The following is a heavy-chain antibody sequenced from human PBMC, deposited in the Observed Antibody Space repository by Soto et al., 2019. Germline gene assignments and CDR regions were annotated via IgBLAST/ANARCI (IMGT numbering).Heavy chain of an antibody. J-gene: IGHJ6*02. V-gene: IGHV4-30-2*01. Sequence: TLSLTCAVSGVSISRGGYSWSWMRQPPGKGLEWIGYIYHSGSTYYNPSLKSRVTISVDRSKNQFSLKLSSVAAADTAVYYCARVPDVWGQGTTVTVSS. CDR3: ARVPDV. CDR2: IYHSGST. CDR1: GVSISRGGYS.